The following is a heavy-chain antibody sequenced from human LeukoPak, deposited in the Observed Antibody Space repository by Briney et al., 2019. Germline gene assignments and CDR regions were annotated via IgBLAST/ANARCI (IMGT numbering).Heavy chain of an antibody. Sequence: ASVKVSCKASGYTFTGYYMHWVRQAPGQGLEWLGWINLNSGDTTYAQLFQGRVTMTRDTSISTAYMELSSLRSDDTAVYYCARTTAGVHCSNTNCPGPWYFDYWGQGTLVTASS. CDR1: GYTFTGYY. CDR2: INLNSGDT. V-gene: IGHV1-2*02. J-gene: IGHJ4*02. CDR3: ARTTAGVHCSNTNCPGPWYFDY. D-gene: IGHD2-2*01.